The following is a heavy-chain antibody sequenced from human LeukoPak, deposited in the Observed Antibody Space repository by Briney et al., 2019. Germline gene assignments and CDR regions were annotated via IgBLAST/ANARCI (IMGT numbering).Heavy chain of an antibody. Sequence: GGSLRLSCAASGFTFSSYDMHWVRQATGKGLEWVSAIGTAGDTYYPGSVKGRFTISRENAKNSLYLQMNSLRAGDTAVYYCARDLGSYRQFAYGMDVWGQGTTVSVSS. D-gene: IGHD1-26*01. V-gene: IGHV3-13*01. CDR3: ARDLGSYRQFAYGMDV. CDR2: IGTAGDT. J-gene: IGHJ6*02. CDR1: GFTFSSYD.